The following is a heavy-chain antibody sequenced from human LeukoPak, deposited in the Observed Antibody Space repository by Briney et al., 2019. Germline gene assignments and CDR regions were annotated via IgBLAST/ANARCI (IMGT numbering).Heavy chain of an antibody. V-gene: IGHV4-38-2*02. Sequence: SETLSLTCTVSGYSITSAYYWGWIRQPPGKGLEWIGSFFLKGSTYYNPSLKSRVTISVDTSKNQFSLKLSSVTAADTAVYYCARDYYGSGSLDYWGQGTLVTVSS. CDR2: FFLKGST. J-gene: IGHJ4*02. CDR1: GYSITSAYY. CDR3: ARDYYGSGSLDY. D-gene: IGHD3-10*01.